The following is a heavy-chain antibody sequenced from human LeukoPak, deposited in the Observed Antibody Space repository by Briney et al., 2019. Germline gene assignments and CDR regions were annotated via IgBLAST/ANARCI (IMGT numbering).Heavy chain of an antibody. CDR2: MYYSGSP. J-gene: IGHJ4*02. CDR1: GDSIITRSYH. CDR3: ARSRGYYSSSSGDY. Sequence: SETLSLTCTVSGDSIITRSYHWGWIRQPPGKGLEWIGTMYYSGSPYYNPSLKRRVTISVDASKNQISLRLNSVTAADTAAYYCARSRGYYSSSSGDYWGQGTLVTVSS. D-gene: IGHD6-6*01. V-gene: IGHV4-39*01.